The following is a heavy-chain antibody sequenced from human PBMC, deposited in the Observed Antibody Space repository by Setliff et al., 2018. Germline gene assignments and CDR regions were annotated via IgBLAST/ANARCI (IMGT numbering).Heavy chain of an antibody. CDR3: ANYSSGNFDY. Sequence: SETLSLTCIVSGGSINSYYWNWIRQPPGKGLEWIGYIYYSGNSNYDTNYNPSLKSRVTILSDTSKNQFSLKVNSVTAADTAVYYCANYSSGNFDYWGQGTQVTVSS. CDR2: IYYSGNSNYDT. V-gene: IGHV4-59*08. CDR1: GGSINSYY. D-gene: IGHD6-19*01. J-gene: IGHJ4*02.